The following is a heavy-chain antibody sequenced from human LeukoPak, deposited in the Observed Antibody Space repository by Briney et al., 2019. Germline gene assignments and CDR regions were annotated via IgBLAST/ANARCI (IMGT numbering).Heavy chain of an antibody. CDR2: ISYDGSDK. CDR3: ARGKPLFDI. Sequence: GGSLRLSCAASGFTFSSYGLSWVRQAPGKGLEWVAVISYDGSDKYYADSVKGRFTISRDNSKNTLYLQMNSLRAEDTAVYYCARGKPLFDIWGQGTMVTVSS. J-gene: IGHJ3*02. CDR1: GFTFSSYG. V-gene: IGHV3-30*05.